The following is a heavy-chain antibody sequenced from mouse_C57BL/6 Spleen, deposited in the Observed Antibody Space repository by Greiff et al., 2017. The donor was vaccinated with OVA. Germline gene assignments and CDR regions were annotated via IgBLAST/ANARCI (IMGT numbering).Heavy chain of an antibody. Sequence: VQLKESGPGLVKPSQSLSLTCSVTGYSITSGYYWNWIRQFPGNKLEWMGYISYDGSNNYNPSLKNRISITRDTSKNQFFLKLNSVTTEDTATYYCARDNGNYPYYAMDYWGQGTSVTVSS. CDR2: ISYDGSN. J-gene: IGHJ4*01. V-gene: IGHV3-6*01. D-gene: IGHD2-1*01. CDR3: ARDNGNYPYYAMDY. CDR1: GYSITSGYY.